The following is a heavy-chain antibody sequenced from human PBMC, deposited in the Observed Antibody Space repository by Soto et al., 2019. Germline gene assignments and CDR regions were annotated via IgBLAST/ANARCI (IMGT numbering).Heavy chain of an antibody. CDR1: GGTFSSYA. V-gene: IGHV1-69*13. CDR3: ARGRNSYGSAS. J-gene: IGHJ5*02. D-gene: IGHD5-18*01. CDR2: IIPIFGTA. Sequence: SVKVSCKASGGTFSSYAISWGRQAPGQGLEWMGGIIPIFGTANYAQKFQGRVTITADESTSTAYMELSSLRSEDTAVYYCARGRNSYGSASCGQGTLAPVSS.